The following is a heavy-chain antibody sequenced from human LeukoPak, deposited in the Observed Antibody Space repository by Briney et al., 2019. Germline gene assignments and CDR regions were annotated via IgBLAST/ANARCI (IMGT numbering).Heavy chain of an antibody. V-gene: IGHV3-72*01. CDR2: TSNKANSYTT. CDR3: ARDSAARDYYSYYMDV. J-gene: IGHJ6*03. Sequence: GGSLGLSCAASGFTFRDHYMDWVRQAPGKGLEWVGRTSNKANSYTTKYAASVKGRFPISRDDSKTSLYLQMNSLKTEATAVYSCARDSAARDYYSYYMDVWGKGTTVTVSS. D-gene: IGHD6-6*01. CDR1: GFTFRDHY.